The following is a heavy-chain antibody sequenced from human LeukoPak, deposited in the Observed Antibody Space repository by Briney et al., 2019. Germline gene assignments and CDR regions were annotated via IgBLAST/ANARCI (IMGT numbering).Heavy chain of an antibody. D-gene: IGHD3-16*02. V-gene: IGHV4-34*01. J-gene: IGHJ4*02. Sequence: PSETLSLTCAVYGGSFSGYYWSWIRQPPGKGLEWIGEINHSGSTNYNPSLKSRVTISVDTSKNQFSLKLSSVTAADTAVYYCARGQGGDYVWGSYRYSYYFDYWGQGTLVTVSS. CDR3: ARGQGGDYVWGSYRYSYYFDY. CDR2: INHSGST. CDR1: GGSFSGYY.